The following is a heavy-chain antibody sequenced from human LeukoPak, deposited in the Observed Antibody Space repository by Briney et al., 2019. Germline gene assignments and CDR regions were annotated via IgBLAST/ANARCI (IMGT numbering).Heavy chain of an antibody. V-gene: IGHV4-38-2*01. J-gene: IGHJ5*02. CDR3: ARGNEDYYDSSGYLS. CDR1: GDSISSDYY. Sequence: SETLSLTCAVSGDSISSDYYWAWIRPPPGKGLEWIGSVFHSENTYYNPSLKSRVTISVDTPKNQFSLKLTPVTAADTAVYYCARGNEDYYDSSGYLSWGQGTLVTVSS. CDR2: VFHSENT. D-gene: IGHD3-22*01.